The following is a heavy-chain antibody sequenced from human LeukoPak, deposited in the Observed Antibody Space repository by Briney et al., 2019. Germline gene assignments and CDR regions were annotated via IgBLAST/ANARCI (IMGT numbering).Heavy chain of an antibody. CDR1: GFTFSNYG. V-gene: IGHV3-23*01. Sequence: GGTLRLSCAASGFTFSNYGMSWVRQAPGKGLEWVSAISGSGVTTYYADSVKGRFTISRDNSKHTLYLQMNSLRAEDTAVYYCSKWKAIVLVPAARSPIDYWGQGTLVTVSS. J-gene: IGHJ4*02. D-gene: IGHD2-2*01. CDR2: ISGSGVTT. CDR3: SKWKAIVLVPAARSPIDY.